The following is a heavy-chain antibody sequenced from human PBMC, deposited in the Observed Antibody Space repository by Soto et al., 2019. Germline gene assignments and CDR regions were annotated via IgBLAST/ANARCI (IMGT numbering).Heavy chain of an antibody. CDR1: GFIFQNFV. D-gene: IGHD2-2*01. CDR2: IGGTGQYT. Sequence: DVQLLEPGGGLVQPGGSLRLSCRASGFIFQNFVINWVRQAPGKGLEWVSIIGGTGQYTFYADSVRGRFTFSRVNSENTVYLEMNSLRAEDTAIYFCAKGGTSHIYGIDVWGPGTTVIVSS. V-gene: IGHV3-23*01. J-gene: IGHJ6*02. CDR3: AKGGTSHIYGIDV.